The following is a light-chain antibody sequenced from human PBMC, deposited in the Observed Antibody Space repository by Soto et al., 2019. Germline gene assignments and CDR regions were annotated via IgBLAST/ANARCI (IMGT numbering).Light chain of an antibody. CDR1: QSVSNSY. V-gene: IGKV3-20*01. CDR2: GAS. CDR3: QQYGNSRCT. Sequence: EIVLTQSPGTLSLSPGERATLSCRASQSVSNSYLAWYQQKPGQAPRLLIYGASRRATGIPDGLSGSGYGTDFILTISRLEHEDVAVYYCQQYGNSRCTFGQGTKVEI. J-gene: IGKJ1*01.